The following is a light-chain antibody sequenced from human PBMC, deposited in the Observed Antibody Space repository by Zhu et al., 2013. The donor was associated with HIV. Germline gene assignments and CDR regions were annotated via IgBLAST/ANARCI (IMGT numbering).Light chain of an antibody. J-gene: IGKJ2*02. CDR2: TAS. CDR1: QGISNH. CDR3: LQSNSYPRT. V-gene: IGKV1-17*01. Sequence: DIQMTQSPSSLSASIGDRVTTTCRASQGISNHLGWYQQKPGKAPKRLIYTASTLQSGVPSRFSGSGSGTDFTLTISSLQPEDFATYYCLQSNSYPRTFGQGTRLEIK.